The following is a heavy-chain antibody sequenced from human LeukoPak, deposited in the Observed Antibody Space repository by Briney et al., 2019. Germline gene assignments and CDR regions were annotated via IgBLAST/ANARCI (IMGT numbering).Heavy chain of an antibody. CDR3: ARDLDGDEDFDY. J-gene: IGHJ4*02. V-gene: IGHV3-48*03. D-gene: IGHD5-24*01. CDR1: GFTFNNYA. Sequence: PGGSLRLSCAVSGFTFNNYAINWVRQAPGKGLEWLSYIGSNGDDKLYADSVKGRFTISRDDAKNSVYLQMNILRNEDTALYSCARDLDGDEDFDYWGQKILVTVSS. CDR2: IGSNGDDK.